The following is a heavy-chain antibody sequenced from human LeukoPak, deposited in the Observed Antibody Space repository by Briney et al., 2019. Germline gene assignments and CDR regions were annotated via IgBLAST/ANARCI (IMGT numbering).Heavy chain of an antibody. CDR1: GFTFYNYA. CDR3: AKGSSSSRPYYFDY. Sequence: TGGSLRLSCAASGFTFYNYATSWVRQAPGKGLEWVSAITGSGTDTFHADSVKGRFTISRDNSESMLYLQMNSLRAEDTATYYCAKGSSSSRPYYFDYWGQGTLVTVSS. CDR2: ITGSGTDT. D-gene: IGHD6-6*01. V-gene: IGHV3-23*01. J-gene: IGHJ4*02.